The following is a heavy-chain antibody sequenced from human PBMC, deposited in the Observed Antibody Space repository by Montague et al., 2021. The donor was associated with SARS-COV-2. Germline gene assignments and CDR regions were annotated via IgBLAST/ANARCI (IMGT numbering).Heavy chain of an antibody. CDR2: IYYSGST. D-gene: IGHD4-23*01. CDR3: AKASRGYGGDFDS. J-gene: IGHJ4*02. Sequence: SETLSLTCTVSGGSISSSSYYWGWIRQAPGKGLEWIGSIYYSGSTYNPSLNSRVTMSLDTSKNHFSLNLISVTAADTAVYYCAKASRGYGGDFDSWGQGTLVIVSS. V-gene: IGHV4-39*07. CDR1: GGSISSSSYY.